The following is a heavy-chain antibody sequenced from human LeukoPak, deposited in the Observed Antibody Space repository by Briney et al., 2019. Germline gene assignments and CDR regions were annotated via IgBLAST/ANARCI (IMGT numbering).Heavy chain of an antibody. CDR3: ARMSGSRLPGY. J-gene: IGHJ4*02. CDR1: GFTSSSHS. Sequence: GGSLRLSCAASGFTSSSHSMNWVRQAPGKGLEWVSYISSRSSARYYADSVKGRFTISRDDARNSLYLQMNSLRAEDTAVYYCARMSGSRLPGYWGQGALVTVSS. V-gene: IGHV3-48*01. CDR2: ISSRSSAR. D-gene: IGHD3-3*01.